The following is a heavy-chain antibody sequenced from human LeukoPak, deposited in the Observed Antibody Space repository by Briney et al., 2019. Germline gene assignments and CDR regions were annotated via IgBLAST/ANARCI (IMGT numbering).Heavy chain of an antibody. J-gene: IGHJ4*02. D-gene: IGHD3-10*01. CDR1: SYSISSDYY. Sequence: SETLSLTCSVSSYSISSDYYWNWIRQSPGKGLEWIGSIHHSGSTYYNPSLKSRVTVSVHTSKNQFSLRLSSVTAADTAVYYCVPCRAYTRGGFDFWGQGALVTVSS. CDR2: IHHSGST. V-gene: IGHV4-38-2*01. CDR3: VPCRAYTRGGFDF.